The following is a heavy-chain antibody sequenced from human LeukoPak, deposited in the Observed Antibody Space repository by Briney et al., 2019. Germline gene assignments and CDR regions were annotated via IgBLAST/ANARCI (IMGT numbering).Heavy chain of an antibody. CDR3: ARAAIRVYYYYYMDV. J-gene: IGHJ6*03. CDR2: IKQDGSEK. D-gene: IGHD5-12*01. V-gene: IGHV3-7*01. Sequence: GGSLRLSCAASGFIFSSYWMSWVRQAPGKGLEWVANIKQDGSEKYYVDSVKGRFTISRDNAKNSLYLQMNSLRAEDTAVYYCARAAIRVYYYYYMDVWGKGTTVTVSS. CDR1: GFIFSSYW.